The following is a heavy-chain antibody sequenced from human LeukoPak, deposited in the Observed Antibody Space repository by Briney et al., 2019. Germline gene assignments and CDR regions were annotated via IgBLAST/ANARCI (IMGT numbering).Heavy chain of an antibody. D-gene: IGHD4-17*01. CDR1: GFSFSTYE. CDR2: ISASGQTI. J-gene: IGHJ4*02. CDR3: ARSGDYGESFDS. Sequence: GGSLRLSCAASGFSFSTYEFHWVRHAPGKGLEWVSYISASGQTIYYADSVKGRFTISRDNAKSSLYLQVNSLRAEDTALYYCARSGDYGESFDSWGQGTLVTVSS. V-gene: IGHV3-48*03.